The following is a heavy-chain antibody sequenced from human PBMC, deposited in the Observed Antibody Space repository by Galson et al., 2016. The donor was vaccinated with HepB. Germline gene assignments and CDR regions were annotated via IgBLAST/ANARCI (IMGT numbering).Heavy chain of an antibody. Sequence: SETLSLTCTISGGSIGTYFWNWLRQPPGKGLEWIAYIAYSGRTQYNPSLKSRVTMSVDTSKNQFSLNLSSMTAADTALYYCARDRLAADASWVAFDLWGQGTMVTVSS. CDR2: IAYSGRT. D-gene: IGHD6-13*01. J-gene: IGHJ3*01. CDR1: GGSIGTYF. V-gene: IGHV4-59*01. CDR3: ARDRLAADASWVAFDL.